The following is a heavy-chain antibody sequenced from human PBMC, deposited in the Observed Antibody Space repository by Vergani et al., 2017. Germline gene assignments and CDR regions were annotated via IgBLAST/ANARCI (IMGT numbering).Heavy chain of an antibody. CDR2: IGTAGDT. CDR3: ARGSFGSGYYPRYMDV. J-gene: IGHJ6*03. D-gene: IGHD3-3*01. V-gene: IGHV3-13*01. CDR1: GFTFSSYD. Sequence: EVQLVESGGGLVQPGGSLRLSCAASGFTFSSYDMHWVRQATGKGLEWVSAIGTAGDTYYPGSVKGRFTISGENAKNSLYLQMNSLRAGDTAVYYCARGSFGSGYYPRYMDVWGKGTTVTVSS.